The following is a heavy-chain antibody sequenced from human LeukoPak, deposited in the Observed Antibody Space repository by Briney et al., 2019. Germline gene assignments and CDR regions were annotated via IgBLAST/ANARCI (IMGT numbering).Heavy chain of an antibody. D-gene: IGHD3-22*01. CDR3: AKDIRYDSSGYLDY. CDR1: GFTFSTYG. V-gene: IGHV3-30*18. J-gene: IGHJ4*02. CDR2: ISYDGSNK. Sequence: PGGSLRLSCAASGFTFSTYGMHWVRQAPGKGLEWVAVISYDGSNKYYADSVKGRFTISRDNAKNSLYLQMNSLRAEDMALYYCAKDIRYDSSGYLDYWGQGTLVTVSS.